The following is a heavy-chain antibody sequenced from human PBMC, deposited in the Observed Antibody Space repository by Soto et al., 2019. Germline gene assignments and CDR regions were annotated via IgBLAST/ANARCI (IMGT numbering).Heavy chain of an antibody. Sequence: QVVLVQSGAEVKNPGSSVKVSCKASGGTFGRNAINWVRQAPGQGFEWMGGIIPMFDTANHAQKFQDRIMITADDSKNTAYLELKDLRSEDTAIYYCARPQGSGWRFNALDFWGQGTMVTVSS. CDR3: ARPQGSGWRFNALDF. CDR1: GGTFGRNA. V-gene: IGHV1-69*01. D-gene: IGHD6-19*01. CDR2: IIPMFDTA. J-gene: IGHJ3*01.